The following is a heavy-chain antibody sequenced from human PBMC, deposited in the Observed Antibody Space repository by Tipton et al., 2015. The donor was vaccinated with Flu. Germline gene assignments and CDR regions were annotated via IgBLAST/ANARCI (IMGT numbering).Heavy chain of an antibody. V-gene: IGHV4-38-2*02. Sequence: TLSLTCSVSGDSIGIDYYWGWVRQSPGKGLEWIGNARHTGTTYFNPSLKSRVTILVDRSKNQFSLKLSSVTAADTAVYYCARGWGDYDYVWGSYRRPHPDYFDYWGQGTLVTVSS. J-gene: IGHJ4*02. CDR2: ARHTGTT. CDR3: ARGWGDYDYVWGSYRRPHPDYFDY. D-gene: IGHD3-16*01. CDR1: GDSIGIDYY.